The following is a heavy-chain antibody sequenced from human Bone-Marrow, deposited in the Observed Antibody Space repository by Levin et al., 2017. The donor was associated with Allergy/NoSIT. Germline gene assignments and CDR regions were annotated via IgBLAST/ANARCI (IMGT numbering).Heavy chain of an antibody. V-gene: IGHV1-2*02. CDR2: INPNSGGT. Sequence: ASVKVSCKASGYTFTGYYMHWVRQAPGQGLEWMGWINPNSGGTNYAQKFQGRVTMTRDTSISTAYMELSRLRSDDKAVYYCARDWWGSGSPGLPGQDYWGQGTLVTVSS. J-gene: IGHJ4*02. CDR1: GYTFTGYY. CDR3: ARDWWGSGSPGLPGQDY. D-gene: IGHD3-10*01.